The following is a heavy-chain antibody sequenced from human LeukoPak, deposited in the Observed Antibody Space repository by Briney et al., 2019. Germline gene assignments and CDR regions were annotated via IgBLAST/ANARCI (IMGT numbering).Heavy chain of an antibody. CDR3: ARDRSGGNYATFEY. V-gene: IGHV3-23*01. CDR2: ISGAGGST. D-gene: IGHD1-26*01. J-gene: IGHJ4*02. CDR1: GFTFRNYA. Sequence: GXXLRLSCAASGFTFRNYAMSWVRQAPGKGVEWVLAISGAGGSTYYADSVKGRFTFSRDNAENTLYGKMNSLRAEDTAVYYCARDRSGGNYATFEYWGQGTLVTVSS.